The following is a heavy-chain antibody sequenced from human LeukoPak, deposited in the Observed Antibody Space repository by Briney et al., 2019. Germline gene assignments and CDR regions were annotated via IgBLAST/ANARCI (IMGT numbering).Heavy chain of an antibody. D-gene: IGHD2-15*01. J-gene: IGHJ4*02. Sequence: GASVKVSCKASGYTFTGYYMHWVRQAPGQGLEWMGWINPNSGGTNYAQKFQGRVTMTRDTSISTAYMELSRLRSDDTAVYYCARGGYCGGGYCSAPFDYWGQGTVVTVSS. CDR3: ARGGYCGGGYCSAPFDY. V-gene: IGHV1-2*02. CDR2: INPNSGGT. CDR1: GYTFTGYY.